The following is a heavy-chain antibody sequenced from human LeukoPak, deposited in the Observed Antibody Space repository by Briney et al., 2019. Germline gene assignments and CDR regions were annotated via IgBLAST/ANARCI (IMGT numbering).Heavy chain of an antibody. J-gene: IGHJ5*02. CDR1: GFTFSSYG. V-gene: IGHV3-30*02. Sequence: GGSLRLSCAASGFTFSSYGMHWVRQAPGKGLEWVAFIRYDGSNKYYADSVKGRFTISRDNAKNSLYLQMDTLRAEDTAVYYCAREGSGATLTTGGFDPWGQGTLVTVSS. D-gene: IGHD4-17*01. CDR2: IRYDGSNK. CDR3: AREGSGATLTTGGFDP.